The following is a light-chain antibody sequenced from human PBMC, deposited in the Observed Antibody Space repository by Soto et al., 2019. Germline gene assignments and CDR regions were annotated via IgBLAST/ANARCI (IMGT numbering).Light chain of an antibody. CDR2: SNN. CDR1: TSNIGSNT. V-gene: IGLV1-44*01. Sequence: QSVLTQPPSASGTPGQRVTISCSGSTSNIGSNTVNWYQQLPRTAPKLLIYSNNERPSGVPDRFSGCKSGTSASLATSGLQSEDEADYYCSTWDDSLNGVVFGGGTKLTVL. J-gene: IGLJ3*02. CDR3: STWDDSLNGVV.